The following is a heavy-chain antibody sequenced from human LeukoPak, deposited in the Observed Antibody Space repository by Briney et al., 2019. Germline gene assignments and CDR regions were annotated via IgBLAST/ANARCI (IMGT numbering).Heavy chain of an antibody. J-gene: IGHJ5*02. V-gene: IGHV3-48*03. CDR1: GFTFSSYE. CDR3: ARGATMVRGALLSWFDP. D-gene: IGHD3-10*01. Sequence: GGSLRLSCAASGFTFSSYEMNWVRQAPGKGLEWVSYISSSGSTIYYADSVKGRFTISRDNAKNSLYLQMNSLRAEDTAVYYCARGATMVRGALLSWFDPWGQGTLVTVSS. CDR2: ISSSGSTI.